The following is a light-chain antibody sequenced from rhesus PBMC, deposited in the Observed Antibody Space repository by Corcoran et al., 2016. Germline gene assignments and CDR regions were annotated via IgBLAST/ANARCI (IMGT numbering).Light chain of an antibody. CDR2: GAS. J-gene: IGKJ2*01. CDR1: QSVRSS. CDR3: QKYSSSPYS. Sequence: QVILTQSPATLSLSPGERATLSCRASQSVRSSLAWYQQKPGQAPRLLFYGASSRATGIPDRFSGSGSGTEFTLTISSLEPEDFAVYYCQKYSSSPYSFGQGTKVEIK. V-gene: IGKV3-53*02.